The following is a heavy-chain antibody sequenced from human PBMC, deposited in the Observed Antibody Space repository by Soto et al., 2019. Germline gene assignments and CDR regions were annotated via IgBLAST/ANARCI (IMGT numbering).Heavy chain of an antibody. CDR1: GFTLSSYT. CDR2: IFTGGTST. D-gene: IGHD3-9*01. Sequence: GGSLRLSCSASGFTLSSYTMSWVRLTPGKGLQWVSTIFTGGTSTVYADPVRGRFSISRDDSKDTLYLQMDNLRVDDTALYFCAKDRHPDGIWTFDYWGRGTLVTVSS. CDR3: AKDRHPDGIWTFDY. J-gene: IGHJ4*02. V-gene: IGHV3-23*01.